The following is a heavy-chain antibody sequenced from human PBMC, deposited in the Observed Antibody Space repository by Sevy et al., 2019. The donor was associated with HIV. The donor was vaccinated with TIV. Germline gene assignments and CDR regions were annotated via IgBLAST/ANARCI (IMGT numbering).Heavy chain of an antibody. D-gene: IGHD3-9*01. Sequence: SETLSLTCTVSGYSITSGYLWGWIRQPPGKGLEWIGSVDHTGNTYYNPSLKSRLTTSVDTSKNQFSLRLGSVTAADTAVYYCANFGRLLIINGDVFDVWGQGTMVIVSS. J-gene: IGHJ3*01. V-gene: IGHV4-38-2*02. CDR2: VDHTGNT. CDR1: GYSITSGYL. CDR3: ANFGRLLIINGDVFDV.